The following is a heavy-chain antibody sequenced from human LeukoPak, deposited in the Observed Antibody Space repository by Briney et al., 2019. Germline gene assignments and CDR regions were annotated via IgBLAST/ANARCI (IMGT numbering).Heavy chain of an antibody. CDR1: GFTFGDYA. J-gene: IGHJ5*02. V-gene: IGHV3-49*04. Sequence: GGSLRLSCTASGFTFGDYAMSWVRQAPGKGLEWVGFIRSKAYGGTTEYAASVKGRFTISRDDSKSIAYLQMNSLKTEDTAVYYCTRDPAPPVRGFWRGRFDPWGQGTLVTVSS. D-gene: IGHD3-10*01. CDR2: IRSKAYGGTT. CDR3: TRDPAPPVRGFWRGRFDP.